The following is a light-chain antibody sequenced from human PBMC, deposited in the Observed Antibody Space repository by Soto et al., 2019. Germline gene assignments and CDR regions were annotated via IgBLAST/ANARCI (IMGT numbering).Light chain of an antibody. CDR3: QLYRTWSAWT. Sequence: SVVTQSLSMVSLSSKKRATLSGSASQSVSSNLAWYQPKPGQAPRLLSYGASTRATGIPARFSGSGSGTEFTLTISRLQSEDFGVYDGQLYRTWSAWTFGQGTKVDI. CDR1: QSVSSN. CDR2: GAS. J-gene: IGKJ1*01. V-gene: IGKV3-15*01.